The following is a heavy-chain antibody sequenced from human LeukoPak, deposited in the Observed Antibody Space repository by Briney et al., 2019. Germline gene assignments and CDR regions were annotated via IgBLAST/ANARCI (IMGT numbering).Heavy chain of an antibody. D-gene: IGHD5-18*01. CDR2: INPSGGST. V-gene: IGHV1-46*01. Sequence: ASVKVSCKASGYTFTSYYMHWVRQAPGQGLEWMGIINPSGGSTSYAQKFQGRVTMTRDTSTSTVYMELSSLRFEDTAVYYCARDTAMVHEEEDSFDYWGQGTLVTVSS. J-gene: IGHJ4*02. CDR3: ARDTAMVHEEEDSFDY. CDR1: GYTFTSYY.